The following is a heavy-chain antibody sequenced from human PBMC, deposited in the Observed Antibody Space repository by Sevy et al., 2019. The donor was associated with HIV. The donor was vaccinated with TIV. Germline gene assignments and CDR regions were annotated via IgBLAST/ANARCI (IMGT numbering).Heavy chain of an antibody. J-gene: IGHJ5*02. D-gene: IGHD2-15*01. V-gene: IGHV1-69*13. CDR2: IIAISGTT. CDR1: GGTFSGYS. CDR3: ARDRDRWYFDH. Sequence: ASVKVSCKTSGGTFSGYSISWLRQAPGQGLEWMGGIIAISGTTNYLQRFQCRITITADVSTRTVYMELRSLRIEDTAIYFCARDRDRWYFDHWGQGTLVTVPS.